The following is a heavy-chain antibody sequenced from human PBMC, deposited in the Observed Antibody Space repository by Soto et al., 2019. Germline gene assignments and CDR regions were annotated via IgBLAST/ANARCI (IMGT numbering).Heavy chain of an antibody. CDR1: GGSISSYY. CDR2: SYYSGST. D-gene: IGHD6-6*01. CDR3: AARPGSPQYSLGH. V-gene: IGHV4-59*01. Sequence: SETLSLTCTVSGGSISSYYWSWIRQPPGKGLEWIGNSYYSGSTNYNPSLKSRVTISIDTSKNHFSLKLNSVTAADTAVYYCAARPGSPQYSLGHWCPAALVTVSS. J-gene: IGHJ1*01.